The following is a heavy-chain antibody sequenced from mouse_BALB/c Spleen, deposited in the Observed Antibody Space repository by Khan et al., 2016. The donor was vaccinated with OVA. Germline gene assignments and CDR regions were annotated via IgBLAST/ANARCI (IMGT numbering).Heavy chain of an antibody. V-gene: IGHV14-3*02. CDR3: ALICYGIYMYFDD. J-gene: IGHJ2*01. CDR2: IDPANGDT. Sequence: VQLQQSGADLVKPGASVRLSCTSSGFNIKDTYMHWVKQRPEQGLEWIGRIDPANGDTKYDPKFQGQATITADTSSNTAYLQLSTLTSEDTAVYYCALICYGIYMYFDDWGQGPTLTVSS. CDR1: GFNIKDTY. D-gene: IGHD2-1*01.